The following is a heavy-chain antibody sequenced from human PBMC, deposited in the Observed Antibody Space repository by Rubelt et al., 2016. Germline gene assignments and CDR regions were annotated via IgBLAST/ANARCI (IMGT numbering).Heavy chain of an antibody. J-gene: IGHJ4*02. CDR2: ISRSSAYI. CDR1: GFTFSSYA. D-gene: IGHD3-22*01. V-gene: IGHV3-23*04. CDR3: AKGSGYYFDS. Sequence: VQLVESGGGVVQPGRSLRLSCTASGFTFSSYAMSWIRQAPGKGLEWVSSISRSSAYIYYADSPKGRFTISRDKSKNTVFLQMNSLRAEDTAIYYCAKGSGYYFDSWGQGTLVTVSS.